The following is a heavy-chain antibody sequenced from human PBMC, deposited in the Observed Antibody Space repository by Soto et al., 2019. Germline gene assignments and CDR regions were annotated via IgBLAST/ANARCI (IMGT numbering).Heavy chain of an antibody. V-gene: IGHV4-31*03. J-gene: IGHJ5*02. CDR2: IYYSGST. CDR3: ARLLWFGELSFDWFDP. D-gene: IGHD3-10*01. CDR1: GGSISSGGYY. Sequence: SETLSLTCTVSGGSISSGGYYWSWIRQHPGKGLEWIGYIYYSGSTYYNPSLKSRVTISVDTSKNQFSLKLSSVTAADTAVYYCARLLWFGELSFDWFDPWGQGTLVTVSS.